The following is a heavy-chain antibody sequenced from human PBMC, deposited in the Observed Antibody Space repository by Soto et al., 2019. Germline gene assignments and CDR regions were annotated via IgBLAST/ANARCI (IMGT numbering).Heavy chain of an antibody. D-gene: IGHD3-16*02. CDR1: GFRFSSYA. J-gene: IGHJ3*02. CDR2: VSGSGRST. Sequence: EVQLLESGGGLVQPGGSLRLSCAASGFRFSSYAMNWVRQAPGKGLEWVSAVSGSGRSTDYADSVKGRFTISRDNSKKTLYLQMNSLRAEDTAVYYCAKDRGNYDYVWGSYRDAFEIWGQGTTVTVSS. V-gene: IGHV3-23*01. CDR3: AKDRGNYDYVWGSYRDAFEI.